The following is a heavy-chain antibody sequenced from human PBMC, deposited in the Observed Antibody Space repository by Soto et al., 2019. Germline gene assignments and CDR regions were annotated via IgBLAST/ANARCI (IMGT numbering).Heavy chain of an antibody. D-gene: IGHD4-17*01. CDR3: AREFLRDFDY. CDR1: GGSVSSGSYY. V-gene: IGHV4-61*01. J-gene: IGHJ4*01. Sequence: LSLTCTVSGGSVSSGSYYWSWIRQPPGKGLEWIGYIYYSGSTNYNPSLKSRVTISVDTSKNQFSLKLSSVTAADTAVYYCAREFLRDFDYWGQGTLVTVSS. CDR2: IYYSGST.